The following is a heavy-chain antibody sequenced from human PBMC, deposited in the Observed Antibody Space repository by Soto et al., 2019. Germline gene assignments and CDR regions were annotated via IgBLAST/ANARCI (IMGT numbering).Heavy chain of an antibody. D-gene: IGHD2-2*02. J-gene: IGHJ5*02. CDR3: ARQVPAAIRLGWFDP. Sequence: SETLSLTCTVSGGSISRSTYYWGWIRQPPGKGLEWIGSIYYSGSTYYRPSLKSRVTISVDTSRNQFSLKLSSVTAADTAVYYCARQVPAAIRLGWFDPWGQGTLVTVSS. CDR1: GGSISRSTYY. V-gene: IGHV4-39*01. CDR2: IYYSGST.